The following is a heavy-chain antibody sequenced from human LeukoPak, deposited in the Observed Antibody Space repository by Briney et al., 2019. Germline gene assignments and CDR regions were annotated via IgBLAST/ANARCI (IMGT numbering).Heavy chain of an antibody. D-gene: IGHD5-18*01. CDR2: IDWDDDK. J-gene: IGHJ4*02. Sequence: GPALVKPTQTITLTCTFSGFSPSTSGMCVSWIRRPPGKALEWLALIDWDDDKYYSTSLKTRLTISKDTSKNQVVLTMTNMDPVDTATYYCARLRGYSSYFDYWGQGTLVTVSS. V-gene: IGHV2-70*01. CDR1: GFSPSTSGMC. CDR3: ARLRGYSSYFDY.